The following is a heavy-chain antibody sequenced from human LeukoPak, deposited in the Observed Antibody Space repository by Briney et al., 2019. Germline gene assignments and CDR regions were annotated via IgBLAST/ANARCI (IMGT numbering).Heavy chain of an antibody. CDR1: GDSISSSTYY. V-gene: IGHV4-39*01. CDR3: ARPTGIAVEGAFDI. J-gene: IGHJ3*02. Sequence: SETLSLTCTVSGDSISSSTYYWGWIRQPPGKGLEWIGNIYYSGSTYYNPSLKSRVTISVDTSKNQFSLKLSSVTAADTAVYYCARPTGIAVEGAFDIWGQGTMVTVSS. D-gene: IGHD6-19*01. CDR2: IYYSGST.